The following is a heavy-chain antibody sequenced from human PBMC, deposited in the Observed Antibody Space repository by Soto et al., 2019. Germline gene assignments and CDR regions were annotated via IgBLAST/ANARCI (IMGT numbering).Heavy chain of an antibody. CDR3: ARTRVPELLWFGNQYYYYGMDV. V-gene: IGHV1-46*01. CDR1: GYTFTSYY. J-gene: IGHJ6*02. Sequence: ASVKVSCKASGYTFTSYYMHWVRQAPGQGLEWMGIINPSGGSTSYAQKFQGRVTMTRDTSTSTVYMALSSLRSEDTAVYYCARTRVPELLWFGNQYYYYGMDVWVQGTTVTVSS. CDR2: INPSGGST. D-gene: IGHD3-10*01.